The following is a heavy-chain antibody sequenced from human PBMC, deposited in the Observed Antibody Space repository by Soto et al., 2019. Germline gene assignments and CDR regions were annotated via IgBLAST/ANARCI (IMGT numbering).Heavy chain of an antibody. CDR1: GGSISSGGYY. CDR3: AADLGYCSGGSCGGAYYYYGMDV. CDR2: IYYSGST. D-gene: IGHD2-15*01. V-gene: IGHV4-31*03. J-gene: IGHJ6*02. Sequence: QVQLQESGPGLVKPSQTLSLTCTVSGGSISSGGYYWSWIRQHPGKGLEWIGYIYYSGSTYYNPSLKSRVTISVDTSKNQFSLKLSSVTAADTAVYYCAADLGYCSGGSCGGAYYYYGMDVWGQGTTVTVSS.